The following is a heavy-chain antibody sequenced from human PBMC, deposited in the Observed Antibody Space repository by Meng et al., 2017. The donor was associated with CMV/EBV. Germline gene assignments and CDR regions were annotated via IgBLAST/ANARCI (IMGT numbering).Heavy chain of an antibody. J-gene: IGHJ2*01. Sequence: SVKVSRKASGGTLSSYTISWVRQAPGQGLEWTGRIIPILGIANYAQKFQGRVTITADKPTSTAYMELSSLRSEDTTVYYCVGFARSTSHYWYFDLWGRGTLVTVSS. CDR3: VGFARSTSHYWYFDL. D-gene: IGHD2-2*01. V-gene: IGHV1-69*02. CDR2: IIPILGIA. CDR1: GGTLSSYT.